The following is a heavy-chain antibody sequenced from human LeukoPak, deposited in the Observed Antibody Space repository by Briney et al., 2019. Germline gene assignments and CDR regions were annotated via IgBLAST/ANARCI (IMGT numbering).Heavy chain of an antibody. CDR1: GFTFSTYS. J-gene: IGHJ4*02. CDR2: ISSSGTTT. CDR3: ARDYGWSFDY. Sequence: SGGSLRLSCAASGFTFSTYSLNWVRQAPGKGLEWVSYISSSGTTTEYADSVKGRFTISRDNAKNSLSLQMNSLRDEGTAVYYCARDYGWSFDYWGQGTLVTVSS. D-gene: IGHD6-19*01. V-gene: IGHV3-48*02.